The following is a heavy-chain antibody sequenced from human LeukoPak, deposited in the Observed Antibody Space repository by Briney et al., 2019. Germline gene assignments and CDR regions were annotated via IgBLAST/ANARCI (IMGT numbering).Heavy chain of an antibody. CDR3: ARGHGYYYYYMDV. J-gene: IGHJ6*03. D-gene: IGHD2-8*01. CDR1: GGSISSYY. CDR2: FDESGST. V-gene: IGHV4-59*01. Sequence: PSETLSLTCTVSGGSISSYYWTWIRQPPGKGLEWIGYFDESGSTNYHPALQSRVTISVDTSKNHFSLKLTSVTAADTAIYYCARGHGYYYYYMDVWGTGTTVTIS.